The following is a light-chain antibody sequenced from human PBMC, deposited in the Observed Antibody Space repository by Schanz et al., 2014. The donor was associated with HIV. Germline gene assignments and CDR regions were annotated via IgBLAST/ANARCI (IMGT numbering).Light chain of an antibody. J-gene: IGKJ4*01. V-gene: IGKV3-20*01. Sequence: EVVLTQSPGTLSLSPGERATLSCRASQTVSSSSLAWYQQKPGQSPRLLIYAASTRATGIPDRFSGSGSGTDFTLTISSLEPEDFAVYYCQYFGNSGGTFGGGTKVEIK. CDR1: QTVSSSS. CDR3: QYFGNSGGT. CDR2: AAS.